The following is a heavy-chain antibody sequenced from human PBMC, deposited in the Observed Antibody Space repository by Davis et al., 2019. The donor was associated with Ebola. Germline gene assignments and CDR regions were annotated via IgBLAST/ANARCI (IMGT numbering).Heavy chain of an antibody. D-gene: IGHD2-8*01. CDR1: GGSISSYY. V-gene: IGHV4-59*08. CDR2: IYYSGST. CDR3: ARLESVMGLDY. J-gene: IGHJ4*02. Sequence: SETLSLTCTVSGGSISSYYWSWIRQPPGKGLEWIGYIYYSGSTHYNPSLKSRVTISVDTSKNQFSLKLSSVTAADTAVYYCARLESVMGLDYWGQGTLVTVSS.